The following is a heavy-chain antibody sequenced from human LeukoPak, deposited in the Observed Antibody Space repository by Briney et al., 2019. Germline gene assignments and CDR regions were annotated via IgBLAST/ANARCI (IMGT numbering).Heavy chain of an antibody. CDR2: IYYSGST. CDR3: ARETVTPGSYYYYYMDV. Sequence: SETLSLTCTVSGGSISSYYWSWIRQPPGKGLERIGYIYYSGSTNYNPSLKSRVTISVDTSKNQFSLKLSSVTAADTAVYYCARETVTPGSYYYYYMDVWGKGTTVTVSS. D-gene: IGHD4-11*01. V-gene: IGHV4-59*01. J-gene: IGHJ6*03. CDR1: GGSISSYY.